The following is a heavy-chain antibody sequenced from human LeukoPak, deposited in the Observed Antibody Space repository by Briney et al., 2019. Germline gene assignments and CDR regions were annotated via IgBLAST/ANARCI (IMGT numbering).Heavy chain of an antibody. V-gene: IGHV4-59*01. D-gene: IGHD3-22*01. J-gene: IGHJ4*02. CDR3: ARVAGFYDSSGYHD. CDR2: IYYSGST. CDR1: GGSISSYY. Sequence: PSETLSLTCTVSGGSISSYYWSWIRQPPGKGLEWIGYIYYSGSTNYNPSLKSRVTISVDTSKNQFSLKLSSVTAADTAVYYCARVAGFYDSSGYHDWGQGTLVTVSS.